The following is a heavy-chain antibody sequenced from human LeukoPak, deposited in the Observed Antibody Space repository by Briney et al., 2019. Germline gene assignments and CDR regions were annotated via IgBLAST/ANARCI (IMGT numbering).Heavy chain of an antibody. V-gene: IGHV1-18*01. CDR3: ARAQGSYYHYYMDV. CDR2: ISAYNGNT. D-gene: IGHD1-26*01. Sequence: AASVKVSCKASGYTFTSYGISWVRQAPGQGLEWMRWISAYNGNTNYAQKLQGRVTMTRDMSTSTVNMELSSLRSEDTAVYYCARAQGSYYHYYMDVWGKGTTVTVSS. J-gene: IGHJ6*03. CDR1: GYTFTSYG.